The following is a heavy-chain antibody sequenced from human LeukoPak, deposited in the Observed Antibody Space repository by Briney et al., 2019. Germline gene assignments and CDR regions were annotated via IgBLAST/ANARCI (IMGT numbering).Heavy chain of an antibody. D-gene: IGHD6-13*01. V-gene: IGHV4-39*07. Sequence: SETLSLTCTVSGSSISSSSYYWGWIRQPPGKGLEWIGSIYYSGSTYYNPSLKSRVTISVDTSKNQFSLKLSSVTAADTAVYYCARDGPYSSSRHKYFQHWGQGTLVTVSS. CDR3: ARDGPYSSSRHKYFQH. CDR2: IYYSGST. J-gene: IGHJ1*01. CDR1: GSSISSSSYY.